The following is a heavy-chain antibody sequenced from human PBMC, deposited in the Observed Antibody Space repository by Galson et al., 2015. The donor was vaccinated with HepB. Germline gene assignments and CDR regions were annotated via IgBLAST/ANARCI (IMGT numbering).Heavy chain of an antibody. D-gene: IGHD3-22*01. CDR1: GDSVSSNSAA. J-gene: IGHJ6*02. V-gene: IGHV6-1*01. CDR2: TYYRSKWYN. Sequence: CAISGDSVSSNSAAWNWIRQSPSRGLEWLGRTYYRSKWYNDYAVSVKSRITINPDTSKNQFSLQLNSVTPEDTAVYYCARGTYYYDSSGYYFGDGYYYYYGMDVWGQGTTVTVSS. CDR3: ARGTYYYDSSGYYFGDGYYYYYGMDV.